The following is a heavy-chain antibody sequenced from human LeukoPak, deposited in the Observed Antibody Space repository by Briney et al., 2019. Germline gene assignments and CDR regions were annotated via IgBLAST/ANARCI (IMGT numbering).Heavy chain of an antibody. CDR2: INSDGSST. V-gene: IGHV3-74*01. Sequence: GGSLRLSCAGSGFTFSSYWMHWVRHPPGKGLVWVSRINSDGSSTTYADSVKGRFTISRDNAKNTVYLEMNSLTAEDTAVYYCAGDPERRDGYIPYFDYWGQGILVTVSS. CDR1: GFTFSSYW. CDR3: AGDPERRDGYIPYFDY. D-gene: IGHD5-24*01. J-gene: IGHJ4*02.